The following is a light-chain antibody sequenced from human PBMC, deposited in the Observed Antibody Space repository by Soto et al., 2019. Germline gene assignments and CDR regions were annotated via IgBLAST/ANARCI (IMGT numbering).Light chain of an antibody. J-gene: IGKJ1*01. CDR2: GAS. V-gene: IGKV3-20*01. Sequence: EIVLTQSPGTLSLSPGERVTLSCRASQSVSSSYLAWYQQKPGKAPRLLIYGASSRATGIPDRFSGSGSGTDFTLTISRLEPEDFPVYYCQQYGSSPWTFGQGTKVEIK. CDR1: QSVSSSY. CDR3: QQYGSSPWT.